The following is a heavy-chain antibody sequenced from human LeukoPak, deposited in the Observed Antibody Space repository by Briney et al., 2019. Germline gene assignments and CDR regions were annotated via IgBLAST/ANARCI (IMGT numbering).Heavy chain of an antibody. CDR3: ARSHFYGGNSLEVYFDY. CDR2: IIPIFGTA. Sequence: SVKVSCKASGYTFTGYYMHWVRQAPGQGLEWMGGIIPIFGTANYAQKFQGRVTITTDESTSTAYMELSSLRSEDTTVYYCARSHFYGGNSLEVYFDYWGQGTLVTVSS. D-gene: IGHD4-23*01. V-gene: IGHV1-69*05. CDR1: GYTFTGYY. J-gene: IGHJ4*02.